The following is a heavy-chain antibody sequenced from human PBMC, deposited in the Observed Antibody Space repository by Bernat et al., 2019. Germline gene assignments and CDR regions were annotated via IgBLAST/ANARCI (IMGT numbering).Heavy chain of an antibody. D-gene: IGHD2-2*01. J-gene: IGHJ4*02. Sequence: QVQLVESGGGVVQPGRSLRLSCAASGFTFSSYAMHWVRQAPGKGLEWVAVISYDGSNKYYADSVKGRFTISRDNSKNTPYLQMNSLRAEDTAVYYCARELVVVPALDYWGQGTLVTVSS. CDR1: GFTFSSYA. CDR2: ISYDGSNK. V-gene: IGHV3-30*01. CDR3: ARELVVVPALDY.